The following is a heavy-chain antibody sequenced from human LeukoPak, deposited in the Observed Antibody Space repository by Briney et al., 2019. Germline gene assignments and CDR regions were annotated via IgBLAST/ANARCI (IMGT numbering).Heavy chain of an antibody. CDR2: ISSSSAYI. Sequence: GGSLRLSCVASRFTFNDCAMAWVRQAPGERLEWVSSISSSSAYIYYADAVKGRFTISRDDAKNSLFLQMNSLRAEDTAVYYCARVWSDCSYTNCYISEYWGQGTLVTVSS. CDR3: ARVWSDCSYTNCYISEY. D-gene: IGHD2-2*02. J-gene: IGHJ4*02. V-gene: IGHV3-21*01. CDR1: RFTFNDCA.